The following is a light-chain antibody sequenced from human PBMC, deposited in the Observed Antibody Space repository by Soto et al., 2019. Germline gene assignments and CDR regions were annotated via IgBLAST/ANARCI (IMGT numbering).Light chain of an antibody. CDR3: QQFYPSPLT. J-gene: IGKJ4*01. CDR1: QSVLYSSTNRNY. V-gene: IGKV4-1*01. Sequence: DIVMTQSPDSLAVSLGERASINCSSSQSVLYSSTNRNYLAWYQQKPGQPPKLLIYWASIRESGVPDRFSGSGSGTDFTLTISNLQTEDVAVYYCQQFYPSPLTFGGGTKVEIQ. CDR2: WAS.